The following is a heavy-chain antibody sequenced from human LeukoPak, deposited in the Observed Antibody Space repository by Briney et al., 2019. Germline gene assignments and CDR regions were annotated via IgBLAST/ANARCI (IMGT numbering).Heavy chain of an antibody. V-gene: IGHV1-3*01. CDR2: INAGNGNT. CDR1: GYTFTSYA. CDR3: ARYIVATRAFGY. Sequence: ASVKVSCKASGYTFTSYAMHWVRQAPGQRLEWMGWINAGNGNTKYSQKFQGRVTITRDTSASTAYVELSSLRSEDTAVYYCARYIVATRAFGYWGQGTLVTVSS. J-gene: IGHJ4*02. D-gene: IGHD5-12*01.